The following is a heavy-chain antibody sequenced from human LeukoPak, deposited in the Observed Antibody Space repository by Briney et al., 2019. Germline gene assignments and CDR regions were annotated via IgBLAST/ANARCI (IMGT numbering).Heavy chain of an antibody. CDR3: ARGDLRGSYYDSSGYTDY. CDR1: GGSISSSSYY. J-gene: IGHJ4*02. Sequence: SETLSLTCTVSGGSISSSSYYWGCIRLPPGKGLECIGSIYYSGSTYYNPSLKSRVTISVDTSKNQFSLKLSSVTAADTAVYYCARGDLRGSYYDSSGYTDYWGQGTLVTVSS. V-gene: IGHV4-39*07. D-gene: IGHD3-22*01. CDR2: IYYSGST.